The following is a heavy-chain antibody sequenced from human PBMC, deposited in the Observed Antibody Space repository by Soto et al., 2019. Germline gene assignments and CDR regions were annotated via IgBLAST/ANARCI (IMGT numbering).Heavy chain of an antibody. J-gene: IGHJ6*02. D-gene: IGHD6-6*01. CDR2: NYYSGIT. V-gene: IGHV4-31*03. CDR1: GGSISSGGYY. Sequence: QVQLQESGPGLVKPSQTLSLTCTVSGGSISSGGYYWTWIRQHPGKGLEWIGNNYYSGITYYNPSLKSRVTISLDTSKNQFSLMLSSFTAADTAVYYCARGSSIAGLYYGMDVWGQGTTVTVSS. CDR3: ARGSSIAGLYYGMDV.